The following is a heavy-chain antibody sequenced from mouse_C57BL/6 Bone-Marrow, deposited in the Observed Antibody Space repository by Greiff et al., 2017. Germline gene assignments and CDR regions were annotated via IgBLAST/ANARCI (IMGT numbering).Heavy chain of an antibody. CDR2: IDPSDSET. D-gene: IGHD1-1*01. CDR3: ARVPSVAGAMDY. J-gene: IGHJ4*01. CDR1: GYTFTSYW. Sequence: QVQLQQPGAELVRPGSSVKLSCKASGYTFTSYWMHWVQQRPIQGLEWIGNIDPSDSETHYNQKFKDKATLTVDKSSSTAYMQRSSLKSEDSAVEYCARVPSVAGAMDYWGQGTSVTVSS. V-gene: IGHV1-52*01.